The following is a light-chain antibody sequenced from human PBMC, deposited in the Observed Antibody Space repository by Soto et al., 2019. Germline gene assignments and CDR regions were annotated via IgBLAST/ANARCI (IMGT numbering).Light chain of an antibody. CDR3: QQYNNWPLG. CDR2: DAS. CDR1: QSVNSK. V-gene: IGKV3-15*01. J-gene: IGKJ4*01. Sequence: EIVMTQSPATLSVSPGERATLSCTASQSVNSKLAWYQQKPGQAPRLLIHDASTRATGIPVRFSGSGSGTDFTLTISSLQSEDFAVSYCQQYNNWPLGFGGGTKVEIK.